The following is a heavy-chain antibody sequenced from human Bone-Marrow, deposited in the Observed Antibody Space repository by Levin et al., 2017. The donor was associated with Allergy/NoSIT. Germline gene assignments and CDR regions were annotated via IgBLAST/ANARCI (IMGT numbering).Heavy chain of an antibody. D-gene: IGHD2-15*01. CDR1: GFTFSSYG. CDR2: IWYDGTNK. Sequence: GGSLRLSCAASGFTFSSYGMHWVRQAPGKGLEWVAVIWYDGTNKYYADSVKGRFTISRDNSKNTLYLHMNSLRAEDTAVYYCACARGGGTDAELFGYYYGMDVWGQGTTVTVSS. J-gene: IGHJ6*02. V-gene: IGHV3-33*01. CDR3: ACARGGGTDAELFGYYYGMDV.